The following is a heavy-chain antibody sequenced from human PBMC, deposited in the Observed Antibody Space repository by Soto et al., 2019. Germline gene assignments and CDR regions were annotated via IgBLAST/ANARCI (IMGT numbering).Heavy chain of an antibody. V-gene: IGHV4-59*01. CDR1: GGSISSYY. D-gene: IGHD5-18*01. Sequence: ETLSLTCTVSGGSISSYYWSWIRQPPGKGLEWIGYIYYSGSTNYNPSLKSRVTISVDTSKNQFSLKLSSVTAADTAMYYCARHPGYGLYYFDYWGQGTLVTVSS. J-gene: IGHJ4*02. CDR2: IYYSGST. CDR3: ARHPGYGLYYFDY.